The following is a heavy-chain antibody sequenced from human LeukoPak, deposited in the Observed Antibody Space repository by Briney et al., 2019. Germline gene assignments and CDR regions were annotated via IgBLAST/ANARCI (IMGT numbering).Heavy chain of an antibody. J-gene: IGHJ4*02. Sequence: SGGSLRLSCAASGFTFSSYAMSWVRQDPGKGLEWVSAVSGSGGSTYYADSVKGRFTISRDNSKNTLYLQMNSLRAEDTAVYYCAKDLAMIVVVITPGADYWGQGTLVTVSS. CDR2: VSGSGGST. D-gene: IGHD3-22*01. CDR3: AKDLAMIVVVITPGADY. CDR1: GFTFSSYA. V-gene: IGHV3-23*01.